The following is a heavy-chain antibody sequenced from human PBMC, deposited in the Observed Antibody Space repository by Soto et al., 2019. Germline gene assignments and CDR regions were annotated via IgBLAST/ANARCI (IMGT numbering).Heavy chain of an antibody. V-gene: IGHV3-53*01. CDR1: GFTVSSNY. Sequence: GGSLRLSCAASGFTVSSNYMSWVRQAPGKGLEWVSVIYSGGSTYYADSVKGRFTISRDNSKNTLYLQMNSLRAEDTAVYYCARGGSSSWYGFSYYYGTDVWGQGTTVTVSS. D-gene: IGHD6-13*01. CDR3: ARGGSSSWYGFSYYYGTDV. CDR2: IYSGGST. J-gene: IGHJ6*02.